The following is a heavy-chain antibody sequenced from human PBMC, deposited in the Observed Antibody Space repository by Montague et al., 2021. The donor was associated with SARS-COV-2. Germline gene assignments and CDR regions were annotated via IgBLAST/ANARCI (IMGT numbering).Heavy chain of an antibody. CDR1: GGSISSSSHY. J-gene: IGHJ6*03. D-gene: IGHD3-3*01. CDR3: VRHSGDDTSFGVVMYYMDY. V-gene: IGHV4-39*01. CDR2: TYYSGST. Sequence: SETLSLTCTVSGGSISSSSHYWGWIRQPPGKGLEWIGSTYYSGSTYYNPSLKSRVTISVDTSKNQFSLKLSSVTAADTAVLYCVRHSGDDTSFGVVMYYMDYWGKGTTVTVSS.